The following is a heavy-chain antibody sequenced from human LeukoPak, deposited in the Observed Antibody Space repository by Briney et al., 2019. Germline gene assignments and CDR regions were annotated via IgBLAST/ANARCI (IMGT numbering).Heavy chain of an antibody. CDR3: ARAMRQNEGYCSGGSCERRFYFQH. CDR1: GYTFTSYA. D-gene: IGHD2-15*01. Sequence: ASVKVSCKASGYTFTSYAMHWVRQAPGQRLEWMGWINACNGNTKYSQKFQGRVTITRDTSTSTAYMELSSLRSEDTAVYYCARAMRQNEGYCSGGSCERRFYFQHWGQGTLVTVSS. V-gene: IGHV1-3*01. CDR2: INACNGNT. J-gene: IGHJ1*01.